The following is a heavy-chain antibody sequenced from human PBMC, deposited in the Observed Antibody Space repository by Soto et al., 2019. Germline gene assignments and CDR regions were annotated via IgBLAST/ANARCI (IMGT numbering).Heavy chain of an antibody. CDR1: GGSISSSSYY. V-gene: IGHV4-39*01. J-gene: IGHJ3*02. Sequence: LSLTCTVSGGSISSSSYYWGWIRQPPGKGLEWIGSIYYSGSTYYNPSLKSRVTISVDTSKNQFSLKLSSVTAADTAVYYCASQPFTYYYDSSGYRDFAFDIWGQGTMVTVSS. CDR2: IYYSGST. CDR3: ASQPFTYYYDSSGYRDFAFDI. D-gene: IGHD3-22*01.